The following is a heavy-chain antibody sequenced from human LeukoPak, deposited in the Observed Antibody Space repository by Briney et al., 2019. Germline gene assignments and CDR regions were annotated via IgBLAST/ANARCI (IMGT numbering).Heavy chain of an antibody. CDR2: ISNDGGGT. V-gene: IGHV3-23*01. J-gene: IGHJ5*02. CDR3: AKGSSGYFVDL. Sequence: PGGSLRPSWAASAFIFNNIGLIWVGQAQGRGLEWVSAISNDGGGTNYADFVKGRFTISRDNSKNTLFLQMNSLRAEDTALYYCAKGSSGYFVDLWGQGTLVTVSS. D-gene: IGHD3-22*01. CDR1: AFIFNNIG.